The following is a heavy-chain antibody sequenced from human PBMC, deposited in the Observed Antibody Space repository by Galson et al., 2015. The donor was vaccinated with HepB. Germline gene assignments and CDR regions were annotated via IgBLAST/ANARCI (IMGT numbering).Heavy chain of an antibody. J-gene: IGHJ4*02. V-gene: IGHV6-1*01. D-gene: IGHD3-9*01. CDR3: ARGWLYYFDC. CDR1: GDSVSSNSGA. CDR2: TYYRSKWYN. Sequence: CAISGDSVSSNSGAWNWIRQSPSRGLEWLGRTYYRSKWYNDYAVAVKSRIIINPDTSKNQFSLQLNSVTPEDTAVYYCARGWLYYFDCWGQGTLVTVSP.